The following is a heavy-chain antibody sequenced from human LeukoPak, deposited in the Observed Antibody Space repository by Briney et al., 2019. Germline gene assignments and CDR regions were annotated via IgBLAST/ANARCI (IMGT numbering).Heavy chain of an antibody. J-gene: IGHJ4*02. V-gene: IGHV3-48*03. D-gene: IGHD5/OR15-5a*01. CDR3: AKVSVNC. CDR1: GFTFSSYQ. Sequence: PGGSLRLSCATSGFTFSSYQMNWVRQAPGKGLEWVAYISSSGSTIYYADSVKGRFTISRDNAKNTLYLQMNSLRPEDTAVYYCAKVSVNCWGQGTLVTVSS. CDR2: ISSSGSTI.